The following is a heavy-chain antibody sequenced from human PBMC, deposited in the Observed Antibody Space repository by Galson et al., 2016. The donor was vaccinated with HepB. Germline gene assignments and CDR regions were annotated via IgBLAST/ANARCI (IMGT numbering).Heavy chain of an antibody. J-gene: IGHJ5*01. Sequence: SLRLSCAASGFTFSTSYMHWVRQAPGKGLEWVAIIWSDGSGDYADSVRGRFTISRDSSKSTLSLQMNSLRVDDTAVYYCVREGGCDSGQSGGFDSWGQGTLVTVSS. D-gene: IGHD6-25*01. V-gene: IGHV3-33*01. CDR2: IWSDGSG. CDR3: VREGGCDSGQSGGFDS. CDR1: GFTFSTSY.